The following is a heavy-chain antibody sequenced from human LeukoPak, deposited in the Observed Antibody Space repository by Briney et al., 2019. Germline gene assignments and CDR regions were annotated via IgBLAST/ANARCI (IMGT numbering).Heavy chain of an antibody. V-gene: IGHV3-23*01. CDR1: GFTFSSYA. J-gene: IGHJ4*02. Sequence: PGGSLRLSCAASGFTFSSYAMSWVRQSPGKGLEWVSAISGSGGSTYYADSVKGRFTISRDNSKNTLYLQMNSMRAEDTAVYYCAKDRFSAAAGSDYWGQGTLVTVSS. CDR2: ISGSGGST. CDR3: AKDRFSAAAGSDY. D-gene: IGHD6-13*01.